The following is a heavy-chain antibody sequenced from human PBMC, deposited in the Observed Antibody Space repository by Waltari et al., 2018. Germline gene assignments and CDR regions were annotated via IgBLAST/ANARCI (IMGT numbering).Heavy chain of an antibody. J-gene: IGHJ4*02. CDR3: ARVEYTYGPYCFDS. CDR2: IYSGGDT. Sequence: VHVEESGGGLMQPGGSLRLSCAASGFTVSSFYMAWVRQAPGKGLEWVSLIYSGGDTYYADSVKGRFTISRDNSKNMVYLQMNSLRADDTAVYYCARVEYTYGPYCFDSWGQGTPVTVSS. CDR1: GFTVSSFY. D-gene: IGHD5-18*01. V-gene: IGHV3-53*01.